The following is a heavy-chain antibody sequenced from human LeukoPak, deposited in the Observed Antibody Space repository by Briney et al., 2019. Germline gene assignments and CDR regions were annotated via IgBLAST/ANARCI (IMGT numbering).Heavy chain of an antibody. Sequence: ASVKVSCKASGYTFTNHGISWMRQAPGQGLEWMGWISTNNGDTNYVQKFQGRVTMTTDTSTTTAYMELRSLTSDDTAVYYCARDLEFPEYSGQGTLGTVS. D-gene: IGHD1-14*01. CDR2: ISTNNGDT. V-gene: IGHV1-18*01. J-gene: IGHJ4*02. CDR3: ARDLEFPEY. CDR1: GYTFTNHG.